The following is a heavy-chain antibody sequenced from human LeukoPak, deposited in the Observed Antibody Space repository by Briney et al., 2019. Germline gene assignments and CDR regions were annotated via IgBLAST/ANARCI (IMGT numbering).Heavy chain of an antibody. J-gene: IGHJ6*02. V-gene: IGHV3-23*01. CDR1: VFTVSSNY. D-gene: IGHD6-13*01. CDR3: AKAPYSSSWYDYYYGMDV. CDR2: ISGNGGST. Sequence: GGSLRLSCAASVFTVSSNYMSWVRQAPGKGLEWVSAISGNGGSTYYADSVKGRFTISRDNSKNTLYLQMNSLRAEDTAVYYCAKAPYSSSWYDYYYGMDVWGQETTVTVSS.